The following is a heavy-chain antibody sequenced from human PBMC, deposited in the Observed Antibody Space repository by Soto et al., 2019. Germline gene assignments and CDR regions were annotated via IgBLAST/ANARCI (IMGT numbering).Heavy chain of an antibody. CDR2: IYYSGST. J-gene: IGHJ4*02. D-gene: IGHD3-3*01. V-gene: IGHV4-59*01. Sequence: PSETLSLTCTVSGGSISSYYWSWIRQPPGKGLEWIGYIYYSGSTNYNPSLKSRVTISVDTSKNQFSLKLSSVTAADTAVYYCARTRKYDLVDYWGQGTLVTVSS. CDR1: GGSISSYY. CDR3: ARTRKYDLVDY.